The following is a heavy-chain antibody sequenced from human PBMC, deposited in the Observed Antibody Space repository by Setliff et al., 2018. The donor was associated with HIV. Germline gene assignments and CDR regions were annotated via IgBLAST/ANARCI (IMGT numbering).Heavy chain of an antibody. V-gene: IGHV3-53*01. D-gene: IGHD2-2*01. CDR1: GFTVSSNF. CDR3: STIRHRYCSGTSCPSGS. J-gene: IGHJ5*02. Sequence: GGSLRLSCAASGFTVSSNFMSWVRQAPGKGLEWVSIIYSGGNTYYADSVKGRFTISRDNSRNIAYLQMNSLQSEDTAVYYCSTIRHRYCSGTSCPSGSWGQGTLGTVSS. CDR2: IYSGGNT.